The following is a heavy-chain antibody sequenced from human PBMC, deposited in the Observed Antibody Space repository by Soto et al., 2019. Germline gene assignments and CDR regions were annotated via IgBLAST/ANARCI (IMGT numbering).Heavy chain of an antibody. CDR3: ARWLGYGPHFDY. V-gene: IGHV4-39*01. Sequence: SETLSLTCSVFGGSISSINYCWGWIRQPPGKGLEWIGSGFYSGSTYYNPSLKSRVTISVDTSKKQVSLKLSSVTAADTAVYYCARWLGYGPHFDYWGQGTLVTVSS. J-gene: IGHJ4*02. CDR2: GFYSGST. D-gene: IGHD5-12*01. CDR1: GGSISSINYC.